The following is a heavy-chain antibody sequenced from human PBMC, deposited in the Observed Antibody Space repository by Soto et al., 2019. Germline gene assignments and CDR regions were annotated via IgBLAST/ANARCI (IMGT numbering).Heavy chain of an antibody. V-gene: IGHV1-69*06. J-gene: IGHJ6*02. CDR1: GGTFSSYA. CDR2: IIPNFGTA. D-gene: IGHD4-4*01. Sequence: QVQLVQSGAEVKKPGSSVKVSCKASGGTFSSYAISWVRQAPGQGLEWMGGIIPNFGTANYAQKFQGRVTITAGKSTSSGYMELSTLCTEDMAVYYSARSLTTYSHYYNYGMDVWGQGTTVTVSS. CDR3: ARSLTTYSHYYNYGMDV.